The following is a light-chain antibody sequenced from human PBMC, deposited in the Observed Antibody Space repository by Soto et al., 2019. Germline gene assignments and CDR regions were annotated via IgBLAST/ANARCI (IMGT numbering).Light chain of an antibody. Sequence: DIMLTQSPSTLSLSLGERVTIPCRAGQSISTWLAWYQQKPGKAPRLLIYDASSMQSGVPPRFSGSGSATEFTLTISSLQPDDSATYYCQQYSSDLWTFGQGTKVDIK. CDR1: QSISTW. CDR3: QQYSSDLWT. CDR2: DAS. J-gene: IGKJ1*01. V-gene: IGKV1-5*01.